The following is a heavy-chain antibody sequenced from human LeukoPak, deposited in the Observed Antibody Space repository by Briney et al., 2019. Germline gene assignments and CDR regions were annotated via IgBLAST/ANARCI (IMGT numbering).Heavy chain of an antibody. J-gene: IGHJ4*02. V-gene: IGHV3-23*01. CDR1: GFTLSQHA. Sequence: PGGSLRLSWAASGFTLSQHAKDWVRQAPGKGLEWVSTISGGGGSTYYADSVKGRFTISRDNSKNTLYLQMDSLRAEDTAVYYCAKGRRDAYIDFDYWGQGTLVTVSS. CDR3: AKGRRDAYIDFDY. CDR2: ISGGGGST. D-gene: IGHD5-24*01.